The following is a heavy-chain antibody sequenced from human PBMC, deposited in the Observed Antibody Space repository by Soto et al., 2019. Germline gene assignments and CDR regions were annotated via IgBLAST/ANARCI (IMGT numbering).Heavy chain of an antibody. CDR3: AKDWDYDSSGYYSFDY. V-gene: IGHV3-23*01. CDR2: ISGSGGST. CDR1: GFTFSSYA. Sequence: HPGGSLRLSCAASGFTFSSYAMSWVRQAPGKGLEWVSAISGSGGSTYYADSVKGRFTISRDNSKNTLYLQMNSLRAEDTAVYYCAKDWDYDSSGYYSFDYWGQGTLVTVSS. J-gene: IGHJ4*02. D-gene: IGHD3-22*01.